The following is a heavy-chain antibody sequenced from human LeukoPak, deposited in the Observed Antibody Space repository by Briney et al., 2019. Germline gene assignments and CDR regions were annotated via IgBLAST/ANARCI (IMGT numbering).Heavy chain of an antibody. CDR2: ISSSGSTI. CDR1: GFTFSDYY. D-gene: IGHD3-22*01. V-gene: IGHV3-11*04. CDR3: ARYDSSGYYRPTDAFDI. J-gene: IGHJ3*02. Sequence: GGSLRLSCAASGFTFSDYYMSCIRQAPAKGLECVSYISSSGSTIYYADSVKGRFTISRDNATNSLYLQMNSLRAEDTAVYYCARYDSSGYYRPTDAFDIWGQGTMVTVSS.